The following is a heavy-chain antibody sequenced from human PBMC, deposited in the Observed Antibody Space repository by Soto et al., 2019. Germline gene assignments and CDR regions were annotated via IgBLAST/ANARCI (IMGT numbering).Heavy chain of an antibody. CDR3: ARQFEWLGSVYWYFDL. V-gene: IGHV4-39*01. Sequence: PSETLSLTCTVAGGSISSSSYYWGWIRQPPGKGLEWIGSIYYSGSTYYNPSLKSRVTISVDTSKNQFSLKLSSVTAADTAVYYCARQFEWLGSVYWYFDLRGRGTLVTVSS. CDR2: IYYSGST. CDR1: GGSISSSSYY. D-gene: IGHD6-19*01. J-gene: IGHJ2*01.